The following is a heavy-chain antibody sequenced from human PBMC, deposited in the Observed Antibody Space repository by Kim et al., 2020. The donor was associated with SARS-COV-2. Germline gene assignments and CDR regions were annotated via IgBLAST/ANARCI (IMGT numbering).Heavy chain of an antibody. V-gene: IGHV4-34*01. CDR3: ARWVPRHFDY. CDR2: INHSGST. D-gene: IGHD3-10*01. CDR1: GGSFSGYY. J-gene: IGHJ4*02. Sequence: SETLSLTCAVYGGSFSGYYWSWIRQPPGKGLEWIGEINHSGSTNYNPSLKSRVTISVDTSKNQFSLKLSSVTAADTAVYYCARWVPRHFDYWGQGTLVTVSS.